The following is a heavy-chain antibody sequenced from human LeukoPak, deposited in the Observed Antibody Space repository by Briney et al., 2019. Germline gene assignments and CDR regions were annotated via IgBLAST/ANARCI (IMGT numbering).Heavy chain of an antibody. D-gene: IGHD1-26*01. CDR3: ASQWELHQHDY. J-gene: IGHJ4*02. Sequence: SETLSLTCTVSGGSISSSSYYWGWIRQPPGKGLEWIGSIYHSGSTYYNPSLKSRVTISVDTSKNQFSLKLSSVTAADTAVYYCASQWELHQHDYWGQGTLVTVSS. V-gene: IGHV4-39*01. CDR2: IYHSGST. CDR1: GGSISSSSYY.